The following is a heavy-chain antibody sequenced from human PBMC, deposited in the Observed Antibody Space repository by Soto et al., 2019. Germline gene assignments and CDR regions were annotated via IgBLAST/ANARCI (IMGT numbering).Heavy chain of an antibody. CDR2: ISSSGSTI. D-gene: IGHD6-19*01. Sequence: QVQLVESGGGLVKPGGSLRLSCAASGFTFSDYYMSWIRQAPGKGLEWVSYISSSGSTIYYADSVKGRFTISRDNAKNSLYLQMNSLRAEDTAVYYCASFQWLVRCIWVAPSGHDAFDIWGQGTMVTVSS. CDR3: ASFQWLVRCIWVAPSGHDAFDI. J-gene: IGHJ3*02. CDR1: GFTFSDYY. V-gene: IGHV3-11*01.